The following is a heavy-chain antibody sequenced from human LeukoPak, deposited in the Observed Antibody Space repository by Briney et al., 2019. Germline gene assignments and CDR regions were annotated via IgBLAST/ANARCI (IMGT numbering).Heavy chain of an antibody. CDR2: ISSSSSYI. D-gene: IGHD6-6*01. CDR3: ARGVTSSSSSTTGDY. CDR1: GFTFSSYS. V-gene: IGHV3-21*01. J-gene: IGHJ4*02. Sequence: SGGSLRLSCGASGFTFSSYSMNWVRKAPGKGLEWVSSISSSSSYIYYADSEKGRFTISREYAKNSLYMQIDSLRAEDTAVYYCARGVTSSSSSTTGDYWGQGTLVTVSS.